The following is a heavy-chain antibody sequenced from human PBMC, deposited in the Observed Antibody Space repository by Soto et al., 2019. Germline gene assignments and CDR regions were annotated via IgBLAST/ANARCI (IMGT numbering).Heavy chain of an antibody. J-gene: IGHJ4*02. CDR2: IYYSGST. CDR1: GGSISSYY. V-gene: IGHV4-59*01. CDR3: ARLGAWEGPLDY. Sequence: SETLSRTGTVSGGSISSYYWSWIRQPPGKGLEWIGYIYYSGSTNYNPSLKSRVTISVDTSNNQFALKLSSVTAAPTPVHYSARLGAWEGPLDYWRQRPMVTVSS. D-gene: IGHD1-26*01.